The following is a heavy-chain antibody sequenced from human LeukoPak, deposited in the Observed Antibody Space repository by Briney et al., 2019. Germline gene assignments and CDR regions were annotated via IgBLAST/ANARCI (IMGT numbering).Heavy chain of an antibody. D-gene: IGHD4-17*01. Sequence: GGSLRLSCAASGFTFSSHNMHWVRQAPGKGLEWVALISSDGSKGYYADSVKGRFTISRDNSKNTLYLQMNSLTAEDTAIYYCVSGGDYHVRLCTYWGQGTLVTVSS. CDR2: ISSDGSKG. V-gene: IGHV3-30-3*01. J-gene: IGHJ4*01. CDR3: VSGGDYHVRLCTY. CDR1: GFTFSSHN.